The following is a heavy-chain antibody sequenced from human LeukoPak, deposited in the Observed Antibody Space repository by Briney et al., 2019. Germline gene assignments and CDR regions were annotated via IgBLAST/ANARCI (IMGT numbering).Heavy chain of an antibody. Sequence: GASVKVSCKASGYXFNTYGISWVRQAPGQGLEWGGWISAYNGNTKYAQKHQGRVTMTPDTSTSTAFMKLRSLRSDDTAVYYCARDSYYYDSSGYYHHWGQGTLVAVSS. V-gene: IGHV1-18*01. CDR1: GYXFNTYG. J-gene: IGHJ1*01. D-gene: IGHD3-22*01. CDR3: ARDSYYYDSSGYYHH. CDR2: ISAYNGNT.